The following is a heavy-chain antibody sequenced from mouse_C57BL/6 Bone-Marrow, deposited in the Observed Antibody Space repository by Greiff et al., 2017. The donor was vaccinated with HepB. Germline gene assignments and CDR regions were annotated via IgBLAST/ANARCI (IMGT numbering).Heavy chain of an antibody. J-gene: IGHJ3*01. V-gene: IGHV1-22*01. CDR3: ARGLWLRRDWFAY. CDR2: INPNNGGT. D-gene: IGHD2-2*01. CDR1: GYTFTDYN. Sequence: EVKLVESGPELVKPGASVKMSCKASGYTFTDYNMHWVKQSHGKSLEWIGYINPNNGGTSYNQKFKGKATLTVNKSSSTAYMELRSLTSEDSAVYYCARGLWLRRDWFAYWGQGTLVTVSA.